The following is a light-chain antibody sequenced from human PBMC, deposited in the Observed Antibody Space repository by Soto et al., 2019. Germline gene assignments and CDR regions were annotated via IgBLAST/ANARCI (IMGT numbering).Light chain of an antibody. CDR3: QQLNSYPLT. J-gene: IGKJ4*01. CDR1: QGISSY. Sequence: DTQLTQSPSFLSASVGDRVTITCRASQGISSYLAWYQQTPGRAPKLLIYLASTLQSGVPSRFSGSGSGTEFTLTISSLQPEDFATYYCQQLNSYPLTFGGGSKVEIK. V-gene: IGKV1-9*01. CDR2: LAS.